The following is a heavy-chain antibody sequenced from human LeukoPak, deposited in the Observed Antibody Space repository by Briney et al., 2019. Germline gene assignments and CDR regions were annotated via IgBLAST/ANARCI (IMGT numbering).Heavy chain of an antibody. CDR2: ISSNGGST. J-gene: IGHJ4*02. CDR3: AREQLRAGY. D-gene: IGHD1-1*01. Sequence: GGSLRLSCAASGFTFSSYAMHWVRQAPGKGLEYVSAISSNGGSTYYANSVKGRFTISRDNSKNTLYLQMGSLRAEDMAVYYCAREQLRAGYWGQGILVTVSS. CDR1: GFTFSSYA. V-gene: IGHV3-64*01.